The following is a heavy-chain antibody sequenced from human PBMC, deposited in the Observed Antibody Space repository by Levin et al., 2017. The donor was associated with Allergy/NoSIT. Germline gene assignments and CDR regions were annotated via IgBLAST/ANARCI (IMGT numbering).Heavy chain of an antibody. CDR3: ARDTDYGMDV. Sequence: GGSLKLSCAASGFTFRRNWMHWVRQAPGKGLVWVSRIDADGSTSYADSVKGRFSISRDNAKNTADLQMNNLRAEDTAVYYCARDTDYGMDVWGQGTTVTVSS. J-gene: IGHJ6*02. CDR1: GFTFRRNW. V-gene: IGHV3-74*01. CDR2: IDADGST.